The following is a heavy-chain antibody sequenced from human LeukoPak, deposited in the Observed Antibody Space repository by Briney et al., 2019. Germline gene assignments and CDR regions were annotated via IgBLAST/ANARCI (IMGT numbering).Heavy chain of an antibody. V-gene: IGHV3-30*02. Sequence: GGSLRLSCAASGFTFSSYGMHWFRQAPGKGLEWVAFRYDGSNKYYADSVKGRFTISRDNSKNTLYLQMNSLRAEDTAVYYCAKDFDYDILTGYYHWGQGTLVTVSS. D-gene: IGHD3-9*01. J-gene: IGHJ4*02. CDR2: RYDGSNK. CDR3: AKDFDYDILTGYYH. CDR1: GFTFSSYG.